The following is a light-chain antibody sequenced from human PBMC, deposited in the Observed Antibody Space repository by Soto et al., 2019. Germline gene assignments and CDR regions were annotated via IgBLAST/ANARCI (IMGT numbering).Light chain of an antibody. Sequence: QSALTQPASVSGSPGQSITLSCTGTINDIGSYKYVSWYQQHPGRAPQLIIYDVSYRPSGVSDRFSGSKSGNTASLTISGLRAEDEADYYCSSYTGSSTIFGGGTKLTVL. CDR1: INDIGSYKY. J-gene: IGLJ2*01. CDR3: SSYTGSSTI. CDR2: DVS. V-gene: IGLV2-14*01.